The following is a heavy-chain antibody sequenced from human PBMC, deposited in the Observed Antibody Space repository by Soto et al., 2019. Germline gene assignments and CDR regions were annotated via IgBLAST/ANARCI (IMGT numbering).Heavy chain of an antibody. V-gene: IGHV1-18*01. Sequence: GASVKVSCKTSGGTFSRNVISWVRQAPGQGLEWMGWISGYNGNANYAQSFQGRVSMTRDTSTTTAYMELRTLTPDDTAVYYCARGGYYDSSGSRDYHYYGMDVWGQGTTVTVSS. J-gene: IGHJ6*02. D-gene: IGHD3-22*01. CDR3: ARGGYYDSSGSRDYHYYGMDV. CDR1: GGTFSRNV. CDR2: ISGYNGNA.